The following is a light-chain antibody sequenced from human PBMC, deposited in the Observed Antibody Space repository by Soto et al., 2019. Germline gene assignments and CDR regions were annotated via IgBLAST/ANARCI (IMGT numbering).Light chain of an antibody. CDR2: DAS. CDR1: QSVSGSY. CDR3: QQYGSSPET. Sequence: EIVLTQSPGTLSLSPGERATLSCRASQSVSGSYLAWHQQKRGQAPRPLIYDASTRATGIPDRFSGSGSGTDFTLTISRLEPEDFAVYYCQQYGSSPETFGQGTKVEIK. J-gene: IGKJ1*01. V-gene: IGKV3-20*01.